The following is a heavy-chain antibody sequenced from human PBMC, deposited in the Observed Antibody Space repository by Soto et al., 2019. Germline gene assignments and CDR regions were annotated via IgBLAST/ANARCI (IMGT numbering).Heavy chain of an antibody. J-gene: IGHJ4*02. D-gene: IGHD6-19*01. CDR2: IYYSGST. V-gene: IGHV4-39*01. Sequence: QLQLQESGPGLVKPSETLSLTCTVSGGSISSSSYYWGWIRQPPGKGLEWIGSIYYSGSTYYNPSLKSRVTISVDTSKNQFSLKLSSVTAADTAVYHCARASPYSSGWYGVDYWGQGTLVTVSS. CDR3: ARASPYSSGWYGVDY. CDR1: GGSISSSSYY.